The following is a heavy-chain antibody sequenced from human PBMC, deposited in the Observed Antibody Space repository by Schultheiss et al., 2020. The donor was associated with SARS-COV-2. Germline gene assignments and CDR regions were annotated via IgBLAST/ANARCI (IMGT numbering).Heavy chain of an antibody. J-gene: IGHJ4*02. Sequence: GGSLRLSCTVSGFTFGDYAMNWFRQAPGKGLEWVGFIRSKAYGGTTEYAASVKGRFTISRDDSKSIAYLQMNSLKTEDTAVYYCAKSPMIVVGTSFDYWGQGTLVTVSS. CDR3: AKSPMIVVGTSFDY. D-gene: IGHD3-22*01. CDR2: IRSKAYGGTT. CDR1: GFTFGDYA. V-gene: IGHV3-49*03.